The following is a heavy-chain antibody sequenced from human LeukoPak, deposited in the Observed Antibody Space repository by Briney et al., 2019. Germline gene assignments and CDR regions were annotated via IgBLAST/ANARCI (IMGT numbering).Heavy chain of an antibody. Sequence: SETLSLTCTVSGGSINNYYWTWSRQPPGKGLEWIGYIHYSGSTNYNPSLKSRVTISVDTSKNQFSLKLSSVTAADTAVYYCAGDTGSYGYYFDYWGQGTLVTVSS. J-gene: IGHJ4*02. V-gene: IGHV4-59*01. CDR1: GGSINNYY. D-gene: IGHD1-26*01. CDR3: AGDTGSYGYYFDY. CDR2: IHYSGST.